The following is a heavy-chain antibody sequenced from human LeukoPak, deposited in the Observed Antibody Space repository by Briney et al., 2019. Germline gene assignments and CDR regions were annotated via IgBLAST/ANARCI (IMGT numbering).Heavy chain of an antibody. Sequence: SETLSLTCTVSGGSISSYYWSWIRQPPGKGLEWIGYIYYSGSTNYNPSLKSRDTISVDTSKNQFSLKLSSVTAADTAVYYCARVYSSGYYFDYWGQGTLVTVSS. J-gene: IGHJ4*02. V-gene: IGHV4-59*01. CDR2: IYYSGST. CDR3: ARVYSSGYYFDY. CDR1: GGSISSYY. D-gene: IGHD6-25*01.